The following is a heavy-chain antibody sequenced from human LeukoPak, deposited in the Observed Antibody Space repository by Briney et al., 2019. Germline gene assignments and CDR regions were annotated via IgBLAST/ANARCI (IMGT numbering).Heavy chain of an antibody. CDR3: ARVGEGGGYCSSTSCSYYMDV. D-gene: IGHD2-2*01. Sequence: GGSLRVSCAPSGFTFRSYSMNGVRQGPGKGRKGVSSISSSSSYIYYADSVKGRFTISRDNAKNSLYLQMNSLRAEDTAVYYCARVGEGGGYCSSTSCSYYMDVWGKGTTVTVSS. CDR1: GFTFRSYS. CDR2: ISSSSSYI. J-gene: IGHJ6*03. V-gene: IGHV3-21*01.